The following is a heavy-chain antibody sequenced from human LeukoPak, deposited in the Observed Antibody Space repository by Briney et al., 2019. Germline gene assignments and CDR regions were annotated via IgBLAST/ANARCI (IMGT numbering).Heavy chain of an antibody. J-gene: IGHJ5*02. V-gene: IGHV3-23*01. D-gene: IGHD5-18*01. CDR1: GFTFSSYA. CDR3: ASTWIQLWRTGNWFDP. CDR2: ISGSGGST. Sequence: GGSLRLSCAAPGFTFSSYAMSWVRQAPGKGLEWVSAISGSGGSTYYADSVKGRFTISRDNSKNTLYLQMNSLRAEDTAVYYCASTWIQLWRTGNWFDPWGQGTLVTVSS.